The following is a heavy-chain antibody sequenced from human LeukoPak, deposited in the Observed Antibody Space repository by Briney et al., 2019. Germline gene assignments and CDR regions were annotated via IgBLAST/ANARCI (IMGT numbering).Heavy chain of an antibody. CDR3: ARVTARDGYYDSSGYLRDAFDI. J-gene: IGHJ3*02. CDR1: GFTFSSYA. V-gene: IGHV3-23*01. D-gene: IGHD3-22*01. CDR2: ISGSGGST. Sequence: PGGSLRLSCAASGFTFSSYAMSWVRQAPGKGLEGVSAISGSGGSTYYADSVKGRFTISRDNSKNTLYLQMDSLRAEDTAVYYCARVTARDGYYDSSGYLRDAFDIWGQGTMVTVSS.